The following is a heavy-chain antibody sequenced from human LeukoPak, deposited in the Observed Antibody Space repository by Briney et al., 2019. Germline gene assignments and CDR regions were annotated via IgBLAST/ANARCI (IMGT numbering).Heavy chain of an antibody. D-gene: IGHD5-24*01. Sequence: GRSLRLSCAASGFTFDDCAMHWVRQAPGKGLEWVSGISWNSGSIGYADSVKGRFTISRDNAKNSLYLQMNSLRAEDMALYYCAKDPQRWLQSGTFFDYWGQGTLVTVSS. CDR3: AKDPQRWLQSGTFFDY. V-gene: IGHV3-9*03. CDR1: GFTFDDCA. J-gene: IGHJ4*02. CDR2: ISWNSGSI.